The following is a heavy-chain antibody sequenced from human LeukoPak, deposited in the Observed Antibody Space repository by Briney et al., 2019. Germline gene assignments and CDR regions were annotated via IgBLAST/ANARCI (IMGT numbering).Heavy chain of an antibody. D-gene: IGHD5-18*01. J-gene: IGHJ4*02. V-gene: IGHV4-30-4*01. Sequence: SETLSLTCTVSGGSISSGDYYWSWIRQPPGKGLEWIGYIYYSGSTYYNPSLKSRVTISVDTSKNQFSLKLSSVTAADTAVYYRARELGTAMVWLDYWGQGTLVTVSS. CDR1: GGSISSGDYY. CDR2: IYYSGST. CDR3: ARELGTAMVWLDY.